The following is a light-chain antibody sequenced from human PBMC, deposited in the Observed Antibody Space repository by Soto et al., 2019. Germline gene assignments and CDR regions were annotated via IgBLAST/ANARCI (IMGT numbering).Light chain of an antibody. CDR3: QQDNSYSWT. CDR2: KAS. CDR1: QSISSW. J-gene: IGKJ1*01. V-gene: IGKV1-5*03. Sequence: DIQMTQSPSTLSASVGDRVTITCLASQSISSWLAWYQQKPGKAPKLLIYKASSLESGVPSRFSGSGSGTEFTLTISSLHPDDFATYYCQQDNSYSWTFGQGTKVEIK.